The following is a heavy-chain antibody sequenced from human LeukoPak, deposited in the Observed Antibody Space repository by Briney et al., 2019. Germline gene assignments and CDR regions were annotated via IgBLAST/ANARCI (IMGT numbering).Heavy chain of an antibody. CDR1: GYTFTSYD. D-gene: IGHD6-19*01. J-gene: IGHJ4*02. V-gene: IGHV1-8*03. Sequence: ASVKVSCKASGYTFTSYDINWVRQATGQGLEWMGWMNPNSGNTGYAQKFQGRVTITRNTSISTAYMELSSLRSEDTAVYYCARAGYSSGWYGGDYWGQGTLVTVSS. CDR2: MNPNSGNT. CDR3: ARAGYSSGWYGGDY.